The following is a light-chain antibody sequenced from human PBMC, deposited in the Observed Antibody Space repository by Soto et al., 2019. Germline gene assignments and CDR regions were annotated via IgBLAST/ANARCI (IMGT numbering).Light chain of an antibody. CDR1: SSDVGGYNY. Sequence: QSALTQPASVSGSPGQSISISCTGTSSDVGGYNYVSWYQQHPGKAPKLMIYDVSDRPSGVSNRFSGSKSGNTASLTISGLQAEDEADYYCVSYTTSTAPGLFGTGTKVTVL. CDR2: DVS. J-gene: IGLJ1*01. CDR3: VSYTTSTAPGL. V-gene: IGLV2-14*01.